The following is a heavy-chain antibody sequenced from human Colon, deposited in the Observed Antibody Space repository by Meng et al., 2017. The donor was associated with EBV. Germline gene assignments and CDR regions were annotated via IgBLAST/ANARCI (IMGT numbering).Heavy chain of an antibody. V-gene: IGHV4-30-4*01. CDR1: GGSINSGDYY. J-gene: IGHJ4*02. Sequence: QVRLQGSGPGLVKPSHTLSLTCTVSGGSINSGDYYWCWIRQPPGKGLEWIGYIYYTGSTYYNPSLKSRVTISMDTSKNQFSLRLSSVTAADTAVYYCARNYYFDYWGQGTLVTVSS. CDR3: ARNYYFDY. CDR2: IYYTGST.